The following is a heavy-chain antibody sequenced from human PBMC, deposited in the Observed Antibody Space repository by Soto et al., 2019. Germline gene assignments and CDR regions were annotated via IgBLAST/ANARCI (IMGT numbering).Heavy chain of an antibody. V-gene: IGHV1-3*01. J-gene: IGHJ4*02. CDR1: GYTFTSYA. CDR3: ARSEIGEDFDF. CDR2: INAGNGNT. Sequence: ASVKVSCEASGYTFTSYAMHWVRQAPGQRHEWMGWINAGNGNTKYSQKFQGRVTITRDTSASTAYMELSSLRSEDTAVYFCARSEIGEDFDFWGQGPLVTVSS.